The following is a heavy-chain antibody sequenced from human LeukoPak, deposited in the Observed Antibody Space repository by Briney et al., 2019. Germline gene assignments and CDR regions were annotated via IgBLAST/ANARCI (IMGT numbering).Heavy chain of an antibody. J-gene: IGHJ3*02. D-gene: IGHD4-17*01. CDR2: INPNSGGT. CDR1: GYSFTDYF. V-gene: IGHV1-2*02. Sequence: ASVKVSCKASGYSFTDYFIHWVRQAPGQGLEWMGWINPNSGGTNYAQKFQGRVTMTRDTSISTAYMELTSLTSDDTAVYYCARAMNGDYDAFDIWGQGTMVTVSS. CDR3: ARAMNGDYDAFDI.